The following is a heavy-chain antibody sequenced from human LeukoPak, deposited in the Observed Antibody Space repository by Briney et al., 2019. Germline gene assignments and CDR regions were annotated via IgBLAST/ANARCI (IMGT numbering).Heavy chain of an antibody. J-gene: IGHJ4*02. V-gene: IGHV3-7*05. D-gene: IGHD3-3*02. Sequence: GGSLRLSCAASGFTFSNYWMSWVRQAPGKGLEWVANIKQDGSEKFYVDSLKGRFTISRDNAKNSLYLQMNSLRAEDTAVYYCATLGASDRFDSWGQGTLVTVSS. CDR2: IKQDGSEK. CDR1: GFTFSNYW. CDR3: ATLGASDRFDS.